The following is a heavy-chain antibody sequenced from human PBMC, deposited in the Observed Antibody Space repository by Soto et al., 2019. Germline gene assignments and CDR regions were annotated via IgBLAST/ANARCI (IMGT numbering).Heavy chain of an antibody. Sequence: VQLVQSGGEVRKPGASVTVSCRASGYTFTKYGISWVRQAPGQGLEWMGWISADNDNTNYAQNLQGGVTMTTDTATSTAYMQLRSLRSDDTAVYFCARGTSGYDYGLFDFWGQGTLVTVSS. CDR1: GYTFTKYG. J-gene: IGHJ4*02. CDR3: ARGTSGYDYGLFDF. CDR2: ISADNDNT. V-gene: IGHV1-18*01. D-gene: IGHD5-12*01.